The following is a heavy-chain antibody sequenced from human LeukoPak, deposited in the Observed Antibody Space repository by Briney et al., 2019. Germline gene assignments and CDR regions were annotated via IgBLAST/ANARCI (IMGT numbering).Heavy chain of an antibody. CDR1: GGSISSYY. CDR3: ARAAGFWSGSYTPYFDY. J-gene: IGHJ4*02. CDR2: IYYSGST. V-gene: IGHV4-59*01. Sequence: SETLSLTCTVSGGSISSYYWSWIRQPPGKGLEWIGYIYYSGSTNYNPSLKSRVSISVDTSKNQFSLKLSSVTAADTAVYYCARAAGFWSGSYTPYFDYWGQGTLVTVSS. D-gene: IGHD3-3*01.